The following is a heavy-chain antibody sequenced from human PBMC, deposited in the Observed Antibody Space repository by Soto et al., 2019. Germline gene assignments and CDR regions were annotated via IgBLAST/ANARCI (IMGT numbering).Heavy chain of an antibody. CDR1: GVSISSGGYY. V-gene: IGHV4-38-2*02. J-gene: IGHJ5*02. CDR2: IYHGGST. D-gene: IGHD3-22*01. Sequence: SETLSLTCTVSGVSISSGGYYWGWLRQPPGKGLEWIGSIYHGGSTYYNPSLNSRVTLSIDMTNNHVSLILNSVTAADTAVYYCARVGPWVPYYYDSSPYTFENWFDPWGQGTLVTVSS. CDR3: ARVGPWVPYYYDSSPYTFENWFDP.